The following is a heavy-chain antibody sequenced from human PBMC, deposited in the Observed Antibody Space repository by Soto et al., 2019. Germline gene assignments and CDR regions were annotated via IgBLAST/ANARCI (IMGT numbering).Heavy chain of an antibody. CDR2: IIPIFGTA. CDR3: ARPISSGWYHTSMDV. D-gene: IGHD6-19*01. CDR1: GGTFSSYA. J-gene: IGHJ6*02. V-gene: IGHV1-69*13. Sequence: ASVKVSCKASGGTFSSYAISWVRQAPGQGLEWMGGIIPIFGTASYAQKFQGRVTITADESTSTAYMELSSLRSEDTAVYYCARPISSGWYHTSMDVWGQGTTVTVSS.